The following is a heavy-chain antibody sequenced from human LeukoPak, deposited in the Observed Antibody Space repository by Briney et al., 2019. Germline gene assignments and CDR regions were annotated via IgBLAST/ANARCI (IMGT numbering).Heavy chain of an antibody. CDR3: AKDSLWFGESNDAFDI. CDR2: ISYDGSNK. CDR1: GFTFSSYG. Sequence: GGSLRLSCAASGFTFSSYGMHWVRQAPGKGLEWVAVISYDGSNKYYADSVKGRFTISRDNSKNTLYLQMNSLRAEDTAVYYCAKDSLWFGESNDAFDIWGQGTMVTVSS. D-gene: IGHD3-10*01. J-gene: IGHJ3*02. V-gene: IGHV3-30*18.